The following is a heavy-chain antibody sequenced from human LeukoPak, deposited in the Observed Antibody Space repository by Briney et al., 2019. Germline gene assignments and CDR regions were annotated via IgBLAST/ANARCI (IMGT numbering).Heavy chain of an antibody. V-gene: IGHV1-69*13. CDR3: ARGGGDGYNYQGDY. CDR2: IIPIFGTA. Sequence: SVKVSCKASGGTFSSYAISWVRQAPGQGLEWMGGIIPIFGTANYAQRFQGRVTITADESTSTAYMELSSLRSEDTAVYYCARGGGDGYNYQGDYWGQGTLVTVSS. J-gene: IGHJ4*02. D-gene: IGHD5-24*01. CDR1: GGTFSSYA.